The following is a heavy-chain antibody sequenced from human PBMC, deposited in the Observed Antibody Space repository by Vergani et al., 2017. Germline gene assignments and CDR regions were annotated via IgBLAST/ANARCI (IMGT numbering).Heavy chain of an antibody. V-gene: IGHV4-38-2*01. CDR2: IHHSGDT. D-gene: IGHD3-10*01. Sequence: QVQLQESGPGLVKPSETLTLTCDVSDSSIMTNPYWGWFRQSPGKGLEWIGCIHHSGDTHYNSSLKSRVSISIVSSSKFSLILTSVTAADPAIYYCARHRGSGGFFPSSYFYGMDVWVHGTTVTVSS. CDR1: DSSIMTNPY. J-gene: IGHJ6*01. CDR3: ARHRGSGGFFPSSYFYGMDV.